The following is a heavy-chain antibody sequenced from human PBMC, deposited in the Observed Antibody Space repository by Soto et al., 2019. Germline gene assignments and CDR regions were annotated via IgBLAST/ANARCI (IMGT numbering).Heavy chain of an antibody. CDR2: LGGGDDI. CDR1: GFTFRNYA. J-gene: IGHJ3*02. V-gene: IGHV3-23*01. Sequence: PGGSLRLCCDASGFTFRNYAMGWVRQAPGEGPEWVSTLGGGDDIFYADSVKGRFTVSRDNSKNTMYLQMDNLRVEDTAIYFCAKDSISFNGIYDALDIWGQGTVVTVSS. D-gene: IGHD3-3*02. CDR3: AKDSISFNGIYDALDI.